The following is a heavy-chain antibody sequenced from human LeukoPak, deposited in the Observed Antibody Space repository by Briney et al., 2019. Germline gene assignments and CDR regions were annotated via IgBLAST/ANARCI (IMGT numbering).Heavy chain of an antibody. CDR3: AKGGYSSSLYYFDY. Sequence: GGSLRLSCAASGFTFSSYGMHWVRQAPGKGLEWVAVISYDGSNKYYADSVKGRFTISRDNSKNTLYLQMNSPRAEDTAVYYCAKGGYSSSLYYFDYWGQGTLVTVSS. J-gene: IGHJ4*02. CDR2: ISYDGSNK. D-gene: IGHD6-13*01. V-gene: IGHV3-30*18. CDR1: GFTFSSYG.